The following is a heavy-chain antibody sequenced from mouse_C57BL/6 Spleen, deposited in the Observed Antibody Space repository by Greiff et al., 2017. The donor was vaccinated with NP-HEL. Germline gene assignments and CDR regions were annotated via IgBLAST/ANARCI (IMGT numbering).Heavy chain of an antibody. CDR2: IDPSDSET. CDR1: GYTFTSYW. Sequence: VQLQQPGAELVRPGSSVKLSCKASGYTFTSYWMHWVKQRPIQGLEWIGNIDPSDSETHYNQKFKDKATLTVDKSSSTAYMQLSSLTSEDSAVYYCARGADYYGSSPHYYAMDYWGQGTSVTVSS. CDR3: ARGADYYGSSPHYYAMDY. D-gene: IGHD1-1*01. V-gene: IGHV1-52*01. J-gene: IGHJ4*01.